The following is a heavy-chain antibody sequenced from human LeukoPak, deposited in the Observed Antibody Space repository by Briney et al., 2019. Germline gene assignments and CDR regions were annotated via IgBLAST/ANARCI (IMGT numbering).Heavy chain of an antibody. D-gene: IGHD4-17*01. CDR3: AKDSSDGDYPTDLDV. V-gene: IGHV3-30*18. CDR2: ISYDGSNK. Sequence: GGSLRLSCAASGFTFSSYGMHWVRQAPGKGLEWVAVISYDGSNKYYADSVKGRFTISRDNSKNTLYLQMNSLRAEDTAVYYCAKDSSDGDYPTDLDVWGQGTTVTVSS. J-gene: IGHJ6*02. CDR1: GFTFSSYG.